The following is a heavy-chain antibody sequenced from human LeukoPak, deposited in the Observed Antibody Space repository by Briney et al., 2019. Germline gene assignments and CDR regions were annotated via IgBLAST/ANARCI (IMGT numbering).Heavy chain of an antibody. J-gene: IGHJ4*02. D-gene: IGHD2-2*01. Sequence: GGSLRLSCAASGFTFSSYSMNWVRQAPGKGLEWVSYISSSSSTIYYADSVKGRFTISRDNAKNSLYLQMDSLRAEDTAVYYCARAQVPKLDIVVVPAAGPFDYWGQGTLVTVSS. CDR1: GFTFSSYS. V-gene: IGHV3-48*01. CDR2: ISSSSSTI. CDR3: ARAQVPKLDIVVVPAAGPFDY.